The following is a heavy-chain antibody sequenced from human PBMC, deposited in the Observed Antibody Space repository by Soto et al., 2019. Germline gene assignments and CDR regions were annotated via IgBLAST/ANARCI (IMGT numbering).Heavy chain of an antibody. CDR1: GVSMRNSY. D-gene: IGHD3-16*01. CDR3: ARGGGVPALGDP. J-gene: IGHJ5*02. CDR2: ISTSGNT. V-gene: IGHV4-4*07. Sequence: PSETLSLTCSFSGVSMRNSYWTWIRQSAGKGLEWIGRISTSGNTNYNPSLNSRLTMSVDTSKNQVSLKLTSVTAADTAVYYCARGGGVPALGDPWGQGTLVTVSS.